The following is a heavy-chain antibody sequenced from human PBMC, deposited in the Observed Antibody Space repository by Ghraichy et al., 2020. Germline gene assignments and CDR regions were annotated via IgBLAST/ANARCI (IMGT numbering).Heavy chain of an antibody. CDR3: AKDFGGGL. CDR1: GFTFSSHA. CDR2: ISASGT. J-gene: IGHJ4*02. Sequence: GGSLRLSCAASGFTFSSHAMSWVRQAPGKGLEWVSTISASGTYYADSVKGRFTISRDNSKNTLYLQMNSLRAEDTAVYYCAKDFGGGLWGQGTLVTVSS. D-gene: IGHD3-10*01. V-gene: IGHV3-23*01.